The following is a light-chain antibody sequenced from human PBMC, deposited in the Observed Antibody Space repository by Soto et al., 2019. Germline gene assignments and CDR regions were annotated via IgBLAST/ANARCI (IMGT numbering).Light chain of an antibody. CDR3: QHYNYYSPWT. CDR1: QSISSW. V-gene: IGKV1-5*03. CDR2: KAS. J-gene: IGKJ1*01. Sequence: DIPMTQSASTLAASVGDRVTITCRASQSISSWLAGYQQKPGKAPKLLIYKASSLESGVPSRFSGSGSGTEFTLTISSLQPDDFATYYCQHYNYYSPWTFGQGTKVDIK.